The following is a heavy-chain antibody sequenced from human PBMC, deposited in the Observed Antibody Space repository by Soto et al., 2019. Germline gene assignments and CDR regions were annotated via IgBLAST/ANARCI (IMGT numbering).Heavy chain of an antibody. CDR3: ARDRQWLAYFDY. CDR1: GFTFSTYG. D-gene: IGHD6-19*01. CDR2: ISYDGTSK. Sequence: QVQLVESGGGVVQPGRSLRISCAASGFTFSTYGMHWVRQAPGKGREWVAVISYDGTSKYYTDSVKGQFTISRDNSKNTLYLQMNSLRAEDTAVYYCARDRQWLAYFDYWGQGTLVTVSS. J-gene: IGHJ4*02. V-gene: IGHV3-30*03.